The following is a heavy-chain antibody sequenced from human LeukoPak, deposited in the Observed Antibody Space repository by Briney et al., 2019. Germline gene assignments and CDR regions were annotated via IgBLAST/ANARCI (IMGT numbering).Heavy chain of an antibody. J-gene: IGHJ4*02. V-gene: IGHV3-23*01. CDR2: ISGRGGST. CDR1: GFTFSSYA. D-gene: IGHD3-16*02. CDR3: AKVSGFKITFGGVID. Sequence: PGGSLRLSCAASGFTFSSYAMNWVRQAPGKGLQWVSAISGRGGSTYYADSVKGRFTISRDNSKNTLYLQMNSLRAEDTAVFYCAKVSGFKITFGGVIDWGQGTPVTVSS.